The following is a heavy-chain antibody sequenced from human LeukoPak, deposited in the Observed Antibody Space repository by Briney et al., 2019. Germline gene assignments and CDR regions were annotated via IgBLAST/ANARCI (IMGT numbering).Heavy chain of an antibody. J-gene: IGHJ3*02. CDR3: AKALNGIVGTRGYAFDI. CDR2: ISSSSSYI. Sequence: GGSLRLSCAASGFTFSSYSMNWVRQAPGKGLEWVSSISSSSSYIYYADSVKGRFTISRDNAKNSLYLQMNSLRAEDTAVYYCAKALNGIVGTRGYAFDIWGQGTMVTVSS. D-gene: IGHD1-26*01. CDR1: GFTFSSYS. V-gene: IGHV3-21*01.